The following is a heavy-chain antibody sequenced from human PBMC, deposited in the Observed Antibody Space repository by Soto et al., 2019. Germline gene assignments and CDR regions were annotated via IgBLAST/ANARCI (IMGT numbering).Heavy chain of an antibody. Sequence: QVQLVQSGAEVKKPGASVKVSCKASGYTFTSYGISWVRQAPGQGLEWMGWISAYNGNTNYAQKLQGRVTMTTDTSTSTDYMELRSLRSDDTAVYYCARARKGFLKVSGPDYWGQGTLVTVSS. D-gene: IGHD3-3*01. V-gene: IGHV1-18*01. CDR3: ARARKGFLKVSGPDY. CDR2: ISAYNGNT. J-gene: IGHJ4*02. CDR1: GYTFTSYG.